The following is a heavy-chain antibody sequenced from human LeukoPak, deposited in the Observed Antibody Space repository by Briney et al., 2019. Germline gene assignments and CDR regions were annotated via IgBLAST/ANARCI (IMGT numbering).Heavy chain of an antibody. J-gene: IGHJ4*02. Sequence: SETLSLTCSVSGGSINSNKWWIWVRQPPGKGLEWIGEINHSGSTNYNPSLKSRVTISVDTSKNQFSLKLSSVTAADTAVYYCARKDGYSYGQIDYWGQGTLVTVSS. CDR1: GGSINSNKW. CDR2: INHSGST. CDR3: ARKDGYSYGQIDY. D-gene: IGHD5-18*01. V-gene: IGHV4-4*02.